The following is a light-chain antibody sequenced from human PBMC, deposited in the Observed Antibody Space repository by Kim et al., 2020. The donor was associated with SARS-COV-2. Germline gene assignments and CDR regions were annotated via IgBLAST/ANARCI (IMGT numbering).Light chain of an antibody. CDR3: LLYYRAIWV. CDR1: AGAVTSGCY. V-gene: IGLV7-43*01. Sequence: PGGTVTLTCSSSAGAVTSGCYSIWFQQKPGQVPRALVHNTNKKRSWTPALFSGSLLGGKAALTLSAVQPEDEADYYCLLYYRAIWVFGGGTKLTVL. J-gene: IGLJ3*02. CDR2: NTN.